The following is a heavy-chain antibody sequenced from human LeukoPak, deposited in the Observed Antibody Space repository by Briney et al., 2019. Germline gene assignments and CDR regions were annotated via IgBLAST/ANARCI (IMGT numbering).Heavy chain of an antibody. CDR1: GGSFSGYY. Sequence: SETLSLTCAVYGGSFSGYYWSWIRQPPGKGLEWIGEINHSGSTNYNPSLKSRVTISVDTSKNQFSLKLSSVTAADTAVYYCARGRGFCSSTSCRYNWFDPWGQGTLVTVSS. V-gene: IGHV4-34*01. CDR3: ARGRGFCSSTSCRYNWFDP. D-gene: IGHD2-2*01. J-gene: IGHJ5*02. CDR2: INHSGST.